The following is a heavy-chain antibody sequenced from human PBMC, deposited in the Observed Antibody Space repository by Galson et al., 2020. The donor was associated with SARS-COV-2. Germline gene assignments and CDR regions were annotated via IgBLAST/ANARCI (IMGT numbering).Heavy chain of an antibody. V-gene: IGHV3-53*01. J-gene: IGHJ4*02. CDR1: GFTVSSRY. CDR2: IYPTGNT. CDR3: LREGDTINQDY. Sequence: GESLKISCAASGFTVSSRYISWVRQAPGKGLEWVSLIYPTGNTFYADSVKGRFTVSRDNSRNTLFLQMNSLRAEDTAVYYCLREGDTINQDYWGQVTLVTVSS. D-gene: IGHD3-10*01.